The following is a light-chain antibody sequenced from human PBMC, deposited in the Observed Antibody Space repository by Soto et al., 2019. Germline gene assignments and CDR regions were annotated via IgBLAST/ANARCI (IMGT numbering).Light chain of an antibody. J-gene: IGLJ2*01. V-gene: IGLV2-8*01. CDR1: SNDVDDYNF. CDR3: SSYGGNNNVI. CDR2: EVT. Sequence: QSALTQPRSVSGSPGQSVTISCTGTSNDVDDYNFVSWYQQHPGKAPKLLIYEVTKRPSGVPDRFSASTSGNTASLTVSGLQADDEADYYCSSYGGNNNVIFGGGTKVTVL.